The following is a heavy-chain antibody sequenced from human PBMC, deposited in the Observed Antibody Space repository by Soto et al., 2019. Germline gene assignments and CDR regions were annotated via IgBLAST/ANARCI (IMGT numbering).Heavy chain of an antibody. D-gene: IGHD2-15*01. CDR3: QAEDGIRDTVPVSAFLLNRSSDL. CDR2: SSGSGGST. V-gene: IGHV3-23*01. Sequence: KGMEWVSASSGSGGSTYYAESVKGWFTISRDNSKNTLYLQMNSMRAEDTAVFFFQAEDGIRDTVPVSAFLLNRSSDL. J-gene: IGHJ2*01.